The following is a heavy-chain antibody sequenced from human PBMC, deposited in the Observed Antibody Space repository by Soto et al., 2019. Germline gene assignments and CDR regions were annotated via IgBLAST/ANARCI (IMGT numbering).Heavy chain of an antibody. CDR3: ARWWKFSANFDY. J-gene: IGHJ4*02. CDR2: INHSGRT. V-gene: IGHV4-34*01. D-gene: IGHD2-15*01. CDR1: NGSVSGYY. Sequence: QVQLHQWGAGLLKPSETLSLTCAVYNGSVSGYYRSWIRQPPGKGLEWIGEINHSGRTNYNPSLKSRVTISIDTSKNQFSLEVRSVTAADTAVYYCARWWKFSANFDYWGQGALVTVST.